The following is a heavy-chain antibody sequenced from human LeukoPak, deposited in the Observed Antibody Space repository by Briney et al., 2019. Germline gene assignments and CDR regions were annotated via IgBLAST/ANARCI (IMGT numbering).Heavy chain of an antibody. CDR3: ARAQYSSSWYGNWFDP. Sequence: SETLSLTCTVSSGSISTSNYYWGWVRQPPGKALEWIGNIFYSGGTYYSPSLKSRVTISLDTSKNQFSLKLSSVTAAVTAVYYCARAQYSSSWYGNWFDPWGQGTLVTVSS. D-gene: IGHD6-13*01. CDR1: SGSISTSNYY. V-gene: IGHV4-39*07. CDR2: IFYSGGT. J-gene: IGHJ5*02.